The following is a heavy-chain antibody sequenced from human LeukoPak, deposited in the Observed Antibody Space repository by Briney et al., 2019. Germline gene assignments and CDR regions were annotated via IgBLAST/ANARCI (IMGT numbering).Heavy chain of an antibody. CDR3: ARVLAYDSSGYYYVGAFDI. Sequence: GGSLRLSCAASGFTFSSYSMNWVRQAPGKGLEWVSSISSSSSYIYYADSVKGRFTISRDNAKNSLYLQMNSLRAEDTAVYYCARVLAYDSSGYYYVGAFDIWGQGTMVTVSS. CDR1: GFTFSSYS. D-gene: IGHD3-22*01. J-gene: IGHJ3*02. V-gene: IGHV3-21*01. CDR2: ISSSSSYI.